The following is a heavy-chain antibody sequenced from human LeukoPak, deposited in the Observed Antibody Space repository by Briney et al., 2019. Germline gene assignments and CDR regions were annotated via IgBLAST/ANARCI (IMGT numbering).Heavy chain of an antibody. CDR1: DGSISSGDYY. D-gene: IGHD5-24*01. V-gene: IGHV4-31*03. Sequence: PSETLSLTCTASDGSISSGDYYWGWIRQHPGKGLEWIGYIYYSGSTYYNPSLKSRVTIAVDTSKNQCSLMLRSVTAADAAMYDYSRARALSRDVYSSIYFYYGIDVWGQGTTVTVSS. CDR2: IYYSGST. CDR3: SRARALSRDVYSSIYFYYGIDV. J-gene: IGHJ6*02.